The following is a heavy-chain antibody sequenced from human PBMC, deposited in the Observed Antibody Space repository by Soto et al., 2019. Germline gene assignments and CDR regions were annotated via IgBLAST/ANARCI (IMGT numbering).Heavy chain of an antibody. D-gene: IGHD3-10*01. CDR3: PTDLSSKRGSAVDT. CDR2: IKSKTDGGTT. J-gene: IGHJ3*02. CDR1: GFTFSNAW. Sequence: EVQLVESGGGLVKPGGSLRLSCAASGFTFSNAWMSWVRQAPGKGLEWVGRIKSKTDGGTTDYAAPVKGRFTISRDDSKNTLNRQMNSLKTEDTAVYYCPTDLSSKRGSAVDTWCQGTMVTVSS. V-gene: IGHV3-15*01.